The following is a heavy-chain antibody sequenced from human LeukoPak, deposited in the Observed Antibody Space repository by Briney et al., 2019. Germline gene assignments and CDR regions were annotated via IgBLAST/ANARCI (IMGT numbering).Heavy chain of an antibody. Sequence: SETLSLTCTVSGGSISSYYWSWIRQPPGKGLEWIGYIYYSGSTNYNPSLKSRVTISVDKSKNQFSLKLSSVTAADTAVYYCAREGTAEIYYYYYGMDVWGQGTTVTVSS. CDR1: GGSISSYY. J-gene: IGHJ6*02. D-gene: IGHD3-10*01. V-gene: IGHV4-59*12. CDR2: IYYSGST. CDR3: AREGTAEIYYYYYGMDV.